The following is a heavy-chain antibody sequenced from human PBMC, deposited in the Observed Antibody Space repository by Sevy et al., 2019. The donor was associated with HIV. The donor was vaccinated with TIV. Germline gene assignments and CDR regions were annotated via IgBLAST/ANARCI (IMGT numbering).Heavy chain of an antibody. V-gene: IGHV1-24*01. CDR1: GYTLSQLS. CDR3: ATTKDYYESSGDPFDY. D-gene: IGHD3-22*01. Sequence: ASVKVSCKVSGYTLSQLSMHWVRLAPGKGLEWMGSFDPEHDETIYAQKFQDRVTMTEDTSTNTAYMELSSLRSEDTAVYYCATTKDYYESSGDPFDYWAQGTLVTVSS. J-gene: IGHJ4*02. CDR2: FDPEHDET.